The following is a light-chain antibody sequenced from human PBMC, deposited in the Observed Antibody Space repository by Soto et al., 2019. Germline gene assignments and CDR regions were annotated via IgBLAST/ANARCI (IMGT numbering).Light chain of an antibody. CDR3: ASWDDSLNGHVV. Sequence: QLVLTQPPSASGTPAQRVTISCSGSSSNIGSNTVNWYQQLPGTAPKLLIYSNNQRPSGVPDRFSGSKSGTSASLAISGLQSEDEADYYCASWDDSLNGHVVFGGGTKVTVL. CDR2: SNN. V-gene: IGLV1-44*01. J-gene: IGLJ2*01. CDR1: SSNIGSNT.